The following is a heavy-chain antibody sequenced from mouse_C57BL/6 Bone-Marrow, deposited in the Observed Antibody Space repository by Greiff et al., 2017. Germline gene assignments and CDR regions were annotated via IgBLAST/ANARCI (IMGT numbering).Heavy chain of an antibody. J-gene: IGHJ3*01. CDR2: INPSSGYT. D-gene: IGHD2-2*01. CDR3: ASGYDPPWFAY. Sequence: QVQLQQSGAELAKPGASVKLSCKASGYTFTSYWMHWVKQRPGQGLEWIGYINPSSGYTKYNQKFKDKATLTADKSSSTAYMQLSSLTYKDSAVYYCASGYDPPWFAYWGQGTLVTVSA. V-gene: IGHV1-7*01. CDR1: GYTFTSYW.